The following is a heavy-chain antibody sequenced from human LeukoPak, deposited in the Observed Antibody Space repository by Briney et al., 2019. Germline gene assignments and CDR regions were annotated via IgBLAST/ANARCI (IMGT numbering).Heavy chain of an antibody. CDR2: ISYDGSNK. V-gene: IGHV3-30*04. Sequence: GGSLRLSCAASGFTFSSYAMHWVRQAPGKGLEWVAVISYDGSNKYYADSVKGRFTISRDNSKNTLYLQMNSLRAEDTAVYYCARDTMIRGVLDYWGQGALVTVSS. J-gene: IGHJ4*02. D-gene: IGHD3-10*01. CDR3: ARDTMIRGVLDY. CDR1: GFTFSSYA.